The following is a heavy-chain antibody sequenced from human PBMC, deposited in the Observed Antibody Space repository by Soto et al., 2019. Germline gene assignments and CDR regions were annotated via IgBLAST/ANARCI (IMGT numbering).Heavy chain of an antibody. D-gene: IGHD3-22*01. CDR2: ISGSAATT. V-gene: IGHV3-23*01. J-gene: IGHJ4*02. CDR3: ARDRSYYDSSGSYSPPY. Sequence: EVQLLESGGGLVQPGGSLRLSCAASGFTFSSYAMNWVRQAPGKGLEWVSAISGSAATTHFADSVKGLFTISRDNSKNNLYLQMKSLRAEDKAVYYCARDRSYYDSSGSYSPPYWGQGTLVTVSS. CDR1: GFTFSSYA.